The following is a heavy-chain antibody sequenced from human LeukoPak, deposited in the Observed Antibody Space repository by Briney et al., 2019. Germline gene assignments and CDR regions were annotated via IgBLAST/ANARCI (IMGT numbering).Heavy chain of an antibody. Sequence: ASVKVSCKASGYTFTGYYMHWVRQAPGLGLEWMGWINPNSGGTNYAQKFQGWVTMTRDTSISTAYMELSRLRSDDTAVYYCARAPYDYGDYWYFDLWGPGTLVTVSS. CDR2: INPNSGGT. V-gene: IGHV1-2*04. CDR1: GYTFTGYY. D-gene: IGHD4-17*01. CDR3: ARAPYDYGDYWYFDL. J-gene: IGHJ2*01.